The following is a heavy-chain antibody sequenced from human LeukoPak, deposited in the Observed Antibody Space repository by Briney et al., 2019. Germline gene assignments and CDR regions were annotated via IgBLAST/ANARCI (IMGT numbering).Heavy chain of an antibody. D-gene: IGHD3-16*02. J-gene: IGHJ4*02. V-gene: IGHV3-30*18. CDR3: AKEPYVWGSYRTPDY. CDR1: GFTFSSYG. Sequence: GGSLRLSCAASGFTFSSYGMHWVRQAPGKGLEWVAVISYDGSNKYYADSVKGRFTISRDNSKNTLYLQMNSLRAEDTGVYYCAKEPYVWGSYRTPDYWGQGTLVTVSS. CDR2: ISYDGSNK.